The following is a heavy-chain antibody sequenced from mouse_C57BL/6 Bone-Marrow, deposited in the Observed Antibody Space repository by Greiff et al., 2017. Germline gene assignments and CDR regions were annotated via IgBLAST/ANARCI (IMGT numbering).Heavy chain of an antibody. CDR1: GYTFPGYW. CDR3: ARTPPYYGSSYYFDY. D-gene: IGHD1-1*01. V-gene: IGHV1-9*01. CDR2: ILPGSGST. Sequence: VQLQESGAELMKPGASVKLSCKATGYTFPGYWIEWVKQRPGHGLEWIGEILPGSGSTNYNEKFKGKATFTADTSSNTAYMELSSLTTEDSAIYYCARTPPYYGSSYYFDYWGQGTTLTVSS. J-gene: IGHJ2*01.